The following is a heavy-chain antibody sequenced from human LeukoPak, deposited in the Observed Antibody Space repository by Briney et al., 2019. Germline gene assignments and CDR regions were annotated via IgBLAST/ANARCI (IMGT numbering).Heavy chain of an antibody. CDR1: GYTFTSYG. J-gene: IGHJ4*02. D-gene: IGHD6-19*01. V-gene: IGHV1-18*01. CDR3: ARDGYSSGWFDY. Sequence: GASVKVSCKASGYTFTSYGISWVRQAPGQGLEWMGWISAYNGNTNYAQKLQGRVTMTTDTSTSTAYVELRSQRSDDTAVYYCARDGYSSGWFDYWGQGTLVTVSS. CDR2: ISAYNGNT.